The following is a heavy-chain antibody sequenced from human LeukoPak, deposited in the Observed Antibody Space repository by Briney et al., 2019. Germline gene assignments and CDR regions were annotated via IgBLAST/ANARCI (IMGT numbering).Heavy chain of an antibody. CDR2: INPNSGGT. D-gene: IGHD7-27*01. V-gene: IGHV1-2*02. J-gene: IGHJ6*03. CDR3: ARGKSNWGSIGNYYYYMDV. CDR1: GYTFTGYY. Sequence: ASVKVSCKASGYTFTGYYMHWVRQAPGQGLEWMGWINPNSGGTNYAQKFQGRVTMTRDTSISTAYMELSRLRSDDTAVYYCARGKSNWGSIGNYYYYMDVWGKGTTVTVSS.